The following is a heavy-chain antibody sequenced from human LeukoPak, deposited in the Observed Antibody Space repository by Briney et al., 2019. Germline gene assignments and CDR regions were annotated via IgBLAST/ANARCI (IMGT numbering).Heavy chain of an antibody. D-gene: IGHD6-13*01. CDR1: GDSISTYY. J-gene: IGHJ6*02. Sequence: SETLSLTCSVSGDSISTYYWSWIRQPPGKALEWIGYVYYSGSTDYNPSLKSRVTISVDTSKNQFSLKLSSVTAADTAVYYCARDARLRIAAAGTFYYGMDVWGQGTTVTVSS. CDR2: VYYSGST. CDR3: ARDARLRIAAAGTFYYGMDV. V-gene: IGHV4-59*01.